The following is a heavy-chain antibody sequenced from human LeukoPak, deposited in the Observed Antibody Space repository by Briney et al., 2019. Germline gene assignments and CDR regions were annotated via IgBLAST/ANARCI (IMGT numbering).Heavy chain of an antibody. D-gene: IGHD6-19*01. V-gene: IGHV3-48*01. J-gene: IGHJ5*02. CDR3: ARGKRYSSGWYDWFDP. CDR1: GFIFSSYS. Sequence: GGSLRLSCAASGFIFSSYSMNWVRQAPGKGLEWVSYISSSSSTMYYAASVKGRFSISRDNSKNTLYLQMGSLRAEDMAVYYCARGKRYSSGWYDWFDPWGQGTLVTVSS. CDR2: ISSSSSTM.